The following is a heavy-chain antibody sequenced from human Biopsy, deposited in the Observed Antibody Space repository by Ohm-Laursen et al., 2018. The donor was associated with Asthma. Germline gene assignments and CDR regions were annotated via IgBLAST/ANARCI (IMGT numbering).Heavy chain of an antibody. J-gene: IGHJ6*02. D-gene: IGHD2-15*01. CDR3: ARGGYCASPTCPWGRYATDV. CDR1: GFTFSNYV. V-gene: IGHV3-7*01. CDR2: IKKDGSEE. Sequence: GSLRLSCAASGFTFSNYVMSWVRQAPGKGLEWVANIKKDGSEEYYVDSVKGRFTISRDNAKNSLFLHMNSLRAGDSAVYYCARGGYCASPTCPWGRYATDVWGQGTTVTVSS.